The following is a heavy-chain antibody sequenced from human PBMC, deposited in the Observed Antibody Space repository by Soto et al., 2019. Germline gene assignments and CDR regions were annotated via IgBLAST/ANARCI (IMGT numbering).Heavy chain of an antibody. Sequence: PWGVLRLSCTASGFTFGDYAMSWFRQAPGKGLEWVGFIRSKAYGGTTEYAASVKGRFTISRDDSKSIAYLQMNSLKAEDTAVYYCTRDDSYYYYGMDVWGQGTTVTVSS. CDR2: IRSKAYGGTT. D-gene: IGHD2-21*02. J-gene: IGHJ6*02. V-gene: IGHV3-49*03. CDR1: GFTFGDYA. CDR3: TRDDSYYYYGMDV.